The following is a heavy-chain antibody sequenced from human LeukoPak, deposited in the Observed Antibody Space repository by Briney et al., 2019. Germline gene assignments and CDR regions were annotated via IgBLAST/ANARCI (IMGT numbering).Heavy chain of an antibody. V-gene: IGHV4-34*01. Sequence: PSETLSLTCAVYGGSFSGYYWSWIRQPPGKGLDWIGEINHSGSTNYNPSLKSRVTISVDTSKNQFSLKVGSVTAADTAVYYCARVLRIAAAGQGWFDPWGQGTLVTVSS. CDR1: GGSFSGYY. CDR3: ARVLRIAAAGQGWFDP. J-gene: IGHJ5*02. D-gene: IGHD6-13*01. CDR2: INHSGST.